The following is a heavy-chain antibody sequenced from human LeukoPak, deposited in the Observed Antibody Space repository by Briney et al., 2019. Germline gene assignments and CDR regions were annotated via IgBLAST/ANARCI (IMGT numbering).Heavy chain of an antibody. J-gene: IGHJ6*02. Sequence: PSETLSLTCTVSGGSISSYYWSWIRQPAGKGLEWIGRIYTSGSTNYNPSLKSRVTMSVDTSKNQFSLKLNSVTAADTAVYYCARDIVVVPAAIGGSYYYGMDVWGQGTTVTVSS. D-gene: IGHD2-2*02. CDR2: IYTSGST. CDR3: ARDIVVVPAAIGGSYYYGMDV. V-gene: IGHV4-4*07. CDR1: GGSISSYY.